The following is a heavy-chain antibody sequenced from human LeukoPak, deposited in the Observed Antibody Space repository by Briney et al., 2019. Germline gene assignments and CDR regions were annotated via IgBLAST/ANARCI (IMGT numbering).Heavy chain of an antibody. D-gene: IGHD2-15*01. CDR3: ARDPQDTVVVVAAKGGYYYGMDV. V-gene: IGHV3-30-3*01. J-gene: IGHJ6*02. Sequence: GGSLRLSCAASGFTFSSYAMHWVRQAPGKGLEGVAVISYDGSNKYYADSVKGRFTISRDNSKNTLYLQMNSLRAEDTAVYYCARDPQDTVVVVAAKGGYYYGMDVWGQGTTVTVSS. CDR1: GFTFSSYA. CDR2: ISYDGSNK.